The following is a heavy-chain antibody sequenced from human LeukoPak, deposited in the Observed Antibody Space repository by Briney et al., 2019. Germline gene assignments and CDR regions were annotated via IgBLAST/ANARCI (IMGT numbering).Heavy chain of an antibody. CDR1: GFTFSNFA. CDR3: AKDRDWYFDL. J-gene: IGHJ2*01. Sequence: QPGGSLRLSCAASGFTFSNFAMTWVRQAPGKGLEWVSSISGSGGSRYYVDSVKGRFTISRDKSKNTLYLQMNNLRAEDTAVYYCAKDRDWYFDLWGRGTLVTVSS. CDR2: ISGSGGSR. V-gene: IGHV3-23*01.